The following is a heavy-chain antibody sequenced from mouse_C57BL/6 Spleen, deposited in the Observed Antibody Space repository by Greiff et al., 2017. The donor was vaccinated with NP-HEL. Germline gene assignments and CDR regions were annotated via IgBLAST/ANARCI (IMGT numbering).Heavy chain of an antibody. D-gene: IGHD2-14*01. CDR3: ARREDGGVRRGAFDY. CDR2: FYPGSGSI. V-gene: IGHV1-62-2*01. J-gene: IGHJ2*01. CDR1: GYTFTEYT. Sequence: VQLQQSGAELVKPGASVKLSCKASGYTFTEYTIHWVKQRSGQGLEWIGWFYPGSGSIKYNEKFKDKATLTADKSSSTVYMGLSRLTSEDSAVYYCARREDGGVRRGAFDYWGQGTTLTVAS.